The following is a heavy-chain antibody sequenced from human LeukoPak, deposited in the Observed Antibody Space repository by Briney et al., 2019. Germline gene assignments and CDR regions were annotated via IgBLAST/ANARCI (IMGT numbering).Heavy chain of an antibody. CDR1: GFTFSSHL. Sequence: PGGSLRLSCAASGFTFSSHLMHWVRQAPGKGLVWVSRISSDGTYTNYADSVRGRFTISRDNAKNSLYLQMNSLRAEDTAVYYCARDGKGYYYDSSGYEFDYWGQGTLVTVSS. CDR2: ISSDGTYT. CDR3: ARDGKGYYYDSSGYEFDY. V-gene: IGHV3-74*01. J-gene: IGHJ4*02. D-gene: IGHD3-22*01.